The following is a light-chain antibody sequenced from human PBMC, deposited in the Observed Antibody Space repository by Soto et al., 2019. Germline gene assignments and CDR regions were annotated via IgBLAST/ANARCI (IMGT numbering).Light chain of an antibody. J-gene: IGLJ3*02. CDR3: CSYAGSSTSWV. V-gene: IGLV2-23*01. CDR1: SSDAGNYNF. Sequence: QSALTQPASVSGSPGQSITISCTGTSSDAGNYNFVSWYQQHPGKAPKVIIYEDSTRPSGVSNRISGSKSGNTASLTISGLQAEDGADYYCCSYAGSSTSWVFGGATKLTVL. CDR2: EDS.